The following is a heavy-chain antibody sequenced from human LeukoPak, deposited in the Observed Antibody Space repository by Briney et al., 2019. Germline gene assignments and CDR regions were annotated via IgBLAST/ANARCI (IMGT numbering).Heavy chain of an antibody. V-gene: IGHV4-30-4*08. CDR1: GGSISSGDYY. J-gene: IGHJ2*01. Sequence: TLSLTCTVSGGSISSGDYYWSWIRQPPGKGLEWIGYIYYSGSTYYNPSLKSRGTISVDTSKNQFSLKLSSVTAADTAVYYCARRLFHWYFDLWGRGTLVTVSS. CDR3: ARRLFHWYFDL. CDR2: IYYSGST.